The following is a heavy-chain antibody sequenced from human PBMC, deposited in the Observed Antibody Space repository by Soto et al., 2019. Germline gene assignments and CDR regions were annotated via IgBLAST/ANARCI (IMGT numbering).Heavy chain of an antibody. D-gene: IGHD6-13*01. CDR1: GGSFSGYY. CDR3: AAAMSSSWYFSVFDI. V-gene: IGHV4-34*01. Sequence: SETLSLTCAVYGGSFSGYYWSWIRQPPGKGLEWIGEINHSGSTNYNPSLKSRVTISVDTSKNQFSLKLSSVTAADTAVYFCAAAMSSSWYFSVFDIWGHGSMVTGSS. J-gene: IGHJ3*02. CDR2: INHSGST.